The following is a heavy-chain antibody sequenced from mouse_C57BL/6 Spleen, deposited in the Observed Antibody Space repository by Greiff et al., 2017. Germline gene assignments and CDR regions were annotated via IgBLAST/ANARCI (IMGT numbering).Heavy chain of an antibody. D-gene: IGHD1-1*01. CDR1: GYTFTSYW. CDR2: IDPSDSYT. V-gene: IGHV1-69*01. CDR3: ARGRSYDWYFDV. J-gene: IGHJ1*03. Sequence: VQLQQSGAELVMPGASVKLSCKASGYTFTSYWMYWVKQRPGQGLEWIGEIDPSDSYTNYNQKFKGKFTLTVDKSSSTAYMQLSSLTSEDSAVYYCARGRSYDWYFDVWGTGTTVTVSS.